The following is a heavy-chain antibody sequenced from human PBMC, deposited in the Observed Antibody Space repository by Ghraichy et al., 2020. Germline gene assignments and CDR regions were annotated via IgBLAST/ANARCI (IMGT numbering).Heavy chain of an antibody. J-gene: IGHJ4*02. Sequence: SQTLSLTCTVSGGSISSYYWSWIRQPPGKGLEWIGYIYYSGSTNYNPSLKSRVTISVDTSKNQFSLKLSSVTAADTAVYYCARELEPWDYFDYWGQGTLVTVSS. D-gene: IGHD1-1*01. V-gene: IGHV4-59*01. CDR1: GGSISSYY. CDR3: ARELEPWDYFDY. CDR2: IYYSGST.